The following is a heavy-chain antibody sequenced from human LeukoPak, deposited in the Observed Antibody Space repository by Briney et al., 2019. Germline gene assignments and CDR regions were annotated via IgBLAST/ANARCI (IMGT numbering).Heavy chain of an antibody. Sequence: ASVKVSCKASRGTFSSYAISWVRQAPGQGLEWMGRIIPILGIANYAQKFQGRVTITADKSTSTAYMELSSLRSEDTAVYYCATAPDSSGYGGFQNWFDPWGQGTLVTVSS. CDR1: RGTFSSYA. D-gene: IGHD3-22*01. V-gene: IGHV1-69*04. CDR2: IIPILGIA. J-gene: IGHJ5*02. CDR3: ATAPDSSGYGGFQNWFDP.